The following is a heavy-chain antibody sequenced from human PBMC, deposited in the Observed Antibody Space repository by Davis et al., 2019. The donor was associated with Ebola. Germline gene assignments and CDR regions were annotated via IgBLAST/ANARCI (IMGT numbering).Heavy chain of an antibody. CDR3: ARVKDFWSGLDY. V-gene: IGHV4-59*01. CDR2: IYYSGST. Sequence: MPSETLSLTCTVSGGSISSNYWSWIRQPPGKGLEWIGYIYYSGSTNYNPSLKSRVTISVDTSKNQFSLKLSSVTAADTAVYYCARVKDFWSGLDYWGQGTLVTVSS. CDR1: GGSISSNY. J-gene: IGHJ4*02. D-gene: IGHD3-3*01.